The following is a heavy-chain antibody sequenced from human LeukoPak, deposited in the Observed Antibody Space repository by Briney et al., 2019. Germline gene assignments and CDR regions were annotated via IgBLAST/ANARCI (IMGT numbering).Heavy chain of an antibody. J-gene: IGHJ6*04. D-gene: IGHD5-12*01. V-gene: IGHV3-48*03. CDR3: ARDSKLDIVATSTYYYYGMDV. Sequence: GGSLRLSCAASGSTFSSYEMSWVRQAPGKGLEWVSYISSSGSTIYYADSVKGRFTISRDNAKNSLYLQMNSLRAEDTAVYYCARDSKLDIVATSTYYYYGMDVWGKGTTVTVSS. CDR2: ISSSGSTI. CDR1: GSTFSSYE.